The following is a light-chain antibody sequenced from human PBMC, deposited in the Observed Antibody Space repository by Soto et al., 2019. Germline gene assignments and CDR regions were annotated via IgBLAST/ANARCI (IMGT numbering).Light chain of an antibody. V-gene: IGLV2-14*03. CDR2: DVS. J-gene: IGLJ1*01. CDR1: SIDVVSYNY. CDR3: SSFTGSSTLGYV. Sequence: QSVLTQPASVSGPPGQSVTISCPGTSIDVVSYNYVSWYQHHPGKAPKLMIYDVSNRPSGVSNRFSGSKSGNTASLTISGLQAEDEADYYCSSFTGSSTLGYVFGTGTKVTVL.